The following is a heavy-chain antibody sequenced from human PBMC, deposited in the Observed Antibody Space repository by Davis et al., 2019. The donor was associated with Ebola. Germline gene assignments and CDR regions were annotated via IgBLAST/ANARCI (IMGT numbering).Heavy chain of an antibody. Sequence: PGGSLRLSCAASGFTFSSYAMSWVRQAPGKGLEWVSAISGSGGSTYYADSLKGRFTISRDNSKNTVYLQVNSLRAEDTAVYYCAKAPSIFGVVIDYWGQGTLVTVSS. CDR1: GFTFSSYA. CDR3: AKAPSIFGVVIDY. D-gene: IGHD3-3*01. V-gene: IGHV3-23*01. CDR2: ISGSGGST. J-gene: IGHJ4*02.